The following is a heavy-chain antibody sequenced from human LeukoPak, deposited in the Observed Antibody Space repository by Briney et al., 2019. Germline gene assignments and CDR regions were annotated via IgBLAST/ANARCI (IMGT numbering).Heavy chain of an antibody. CDR3: ARGRNRLTDY. CDR1: GFTFDDYA. Sequence: GGSLRLSCAASGFTFDDYAMHWVRQAPGKGLEWVSSISSSSSYIYYADSVKGRFTISRDNAKNSLYLQMNSLRAEDTAVYYCARGRNRLTDYWGQGTLVTVSS. V-gene: IGHV3-21*01. D-gene: IGHD1-14*01. CDR2: ISSSSSYI. J-gene: IGHJ4*02.